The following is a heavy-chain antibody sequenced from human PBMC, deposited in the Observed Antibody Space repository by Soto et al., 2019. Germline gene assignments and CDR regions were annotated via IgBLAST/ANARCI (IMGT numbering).Heavy chain of an antibody. CDR3: ARERPDGARLDP. D-gene: IGHD6-6*01. Sequence: QVQLQESGPGLVKPSQTLSLTCTVSGGSISSGDYYWSWIRQPPGKGLEWIGYIYYSGSTYYSPSLKSRVTITVDTSKNQFSLKLSSVTAADTAVYYCARERPDGARLDPWGQGTLVTVSS. J-gene: IGHJ5*02. CDR1: GGSISSGDYY. CDR2: IYYSGST. V-gene: IGHV4-30-4*01.